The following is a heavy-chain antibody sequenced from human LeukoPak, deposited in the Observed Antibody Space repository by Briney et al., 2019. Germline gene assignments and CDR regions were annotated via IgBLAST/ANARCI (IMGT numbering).Heavy chain of an antibody. J-gene: IGHJ4*02. CDR1: GFTFSSYA. CDR3: AKADYDILTGTPLF. V-gene: IGHV3-23*01. CDR2: ISDSGGST. D-gene: IGHD3-9*01. Sequence: GGSLRLSCAASGFTFSSYAMSWVRQAPGKGLEWVSYISDSGGSTYYADSVKGRFTISRDNSKNTLYLQMNSLRAEDTAVYYCAKADYDILTGTPLFWGQGTLVTVSS.